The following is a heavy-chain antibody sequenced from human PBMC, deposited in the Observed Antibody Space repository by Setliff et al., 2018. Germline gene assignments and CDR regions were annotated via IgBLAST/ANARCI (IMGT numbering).Heavy chain of an antibody. CDR1: GGSVSSTSHY. J-gene: IGHJ1*01. CDR3: ARVDFTMIQGVLGL. D-gene: IGHD3-10*01. CDR2: VYYSGYT. Sequence: SETLSLTCNVSGGSVSSTSHYWGWIRQPPGKGMEWIGSVYYSGYTYYNPSLQIRVTISVDMSKNQFSMKLTSVTAADTAVYYCARVDFTMIQGVLGLWGQGTLVTVSS. V-gene: IGHV4-39*07.